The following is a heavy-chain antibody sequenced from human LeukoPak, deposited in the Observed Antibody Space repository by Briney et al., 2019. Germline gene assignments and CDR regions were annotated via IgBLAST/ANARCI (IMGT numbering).Heavy chain of an antibody. CDR2: INHSGST. V-gene: IGHV4-34*01. Sequence: SETLSLTCAVYGGSFSGYYWSWIRQPPGKGLEWIGEINHSGSTNYNPSPKSRVTISVDTSKNQFSLKLSSVTAADTAVYYCARGLRQHHGMDVWGQGTTVTVSS. CDR1: GGSFSGYY. J-gene: IGHJ6*02. CDR3: ARGLRQHHGMDV. D-gene: IGHD6-13*01.